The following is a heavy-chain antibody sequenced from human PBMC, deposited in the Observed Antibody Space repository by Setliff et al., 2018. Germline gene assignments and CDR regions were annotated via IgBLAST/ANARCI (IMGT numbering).Heavy chain of an antibody. Sequence: GASVKVSCKASGYTFSNYGIIWVRQAPGQGPEWMGWISAYSGKTYYAQRLQDRVTLTTDTSTNTFYLEVRSLRPDDTAVYYCARLSWNGLRYYGLDVWGQGTTVTVSS. D-gene: IGHD3-3*01. CDR1: GYTFSNYG. J-gene: IGHJ6*02. CDR2: ISAYSGKT. V-gene: IGHV1-18*01. CDR3: ARLSWNGLRYYGLDV.